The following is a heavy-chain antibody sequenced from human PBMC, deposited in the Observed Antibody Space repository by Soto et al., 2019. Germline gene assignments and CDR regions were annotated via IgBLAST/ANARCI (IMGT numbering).Heavy chain of an antibody. CDR1: GYTFTSYA. D-gene: IGHD4-4*01. Sequence: ASVKVSCKASGYTFTSYAMHWVRQAPGQRLEWMGWINAGNGNTKYSQKFQGRVTITRDTSASTAYMELSSLRSEDTAVYYCARASPDYSKGYYYYMDVWGKGTTVTVSS. V-gene: IGHV1-3*01. CDR2: INAGNGNT. CDR3: ARASPDYSKGYYYYMDV. J-gene: IGHJ6*03.